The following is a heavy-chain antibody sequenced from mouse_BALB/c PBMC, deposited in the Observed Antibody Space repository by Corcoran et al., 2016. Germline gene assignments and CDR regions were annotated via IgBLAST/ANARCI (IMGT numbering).Heavy chain of an antibody. CDR3: ASSDYAMDY. CDR1: GFNIKDNY. J-gene: IGHJ4*01. CDR2: IDPANGNT. Sequence: EVQLQQSGAELVKPGASVKLYCTASGFNIKDNYMHWVQQRPEQGLEWIVRIDPANGNTKYDPKFQGKATITADTSSNTAYLQLSSLTSEDTAVYYCASSDYAMDYWGQGTSVTVSS. V-gene: IGHV14-3*02.